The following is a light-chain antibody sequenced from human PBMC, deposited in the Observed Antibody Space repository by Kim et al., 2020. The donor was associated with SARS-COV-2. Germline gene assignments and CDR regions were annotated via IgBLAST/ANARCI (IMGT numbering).Light chain of an antibody. J-gene: IGKJ4*01. CDR2: GAS. CDR1: QSVSDNY. V-gene: IGKV3-20*01. Sequence: IVLTQSPGTLSLSPGERATLSCRASQSVSDNYLAWYQQRPGQAPRLLIYGASSRAIDIPDRFSGSGPGTDFTLNISRLEPEDFAVYYCQQDGSSPRVSFGGGTKVEIK. CDR3: QQDGSSPRVS.